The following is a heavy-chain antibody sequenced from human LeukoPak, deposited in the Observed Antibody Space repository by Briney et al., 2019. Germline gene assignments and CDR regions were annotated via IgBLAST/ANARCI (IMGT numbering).Heavy chain of an antibody. CDR2: ISTSSSYI. J-gene: IGHJ5*02. V-gene: IGHV3-21*06. Sequence: GGSLRLSCAGSGFTFSSHSMNWVRQAPGKGLEWVSSISTSSSYIDYADSVKGRFTISRDNAKNSLYLQMNSLRADDTAVYYCARGSSNIAGRDNWFDPWGQGTLVSVSS. CDR1: GFTFSSHS. D-gene: IGHD6-6*01. CDR3: ARGSSNIAGRDNWFDP.